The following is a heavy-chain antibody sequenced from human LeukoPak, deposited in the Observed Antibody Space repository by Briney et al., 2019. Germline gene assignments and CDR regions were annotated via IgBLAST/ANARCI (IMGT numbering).Heavy chain of an antibody. J-gene: IGHJ4*02. D-gene: IGHD6-13*01. Sequence: SETLSLTCAVYGGSFSGHYWTWIRRPPGKGLEWIGEINHSGSTNYNPSLKSRVTISVDTSKKHFSLKLSSVTAADTAVYYCARAPAATGTIDYWGQGTLVTVSS. V-gene: IGHV4-34*01. CDR2: INHSGST. CDR3: ARAPAATGTIDY. CDR1: GGSFSGHY.